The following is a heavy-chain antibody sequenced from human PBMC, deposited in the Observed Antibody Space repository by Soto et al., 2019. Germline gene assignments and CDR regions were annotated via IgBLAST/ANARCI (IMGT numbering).Heavy chain of an antibody. CDR3: ARGIRAYYYDSSGYYNIDY. CDR1: GFTFSSYA. CDR2: ISYDGSNK. D-gene: IGHD3-22*01. V-gene: IGHV3-30-3*01. Sequence: GGSLRLSCAASGFTFSSYAMHWVRQAPGKGLEWVAVISYDGSNKYYADSVKGRFTISRDKSKNTLYLQMNRLRAEDTAVYYCARGIRAYYYDSSGYYNIDYWGQGTLVTVSS. J-gene: IGHJ4*02.